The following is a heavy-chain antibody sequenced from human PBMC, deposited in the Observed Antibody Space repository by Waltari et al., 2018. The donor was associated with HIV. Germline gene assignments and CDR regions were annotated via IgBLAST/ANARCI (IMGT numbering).Heavy chain of an antibody. CDR3: AKMGAVSLTSPYVYYYGMDV. CDR1: GFSLNNYD. Sequence: ALLVQSGPEVKKPGASVKVSCKASGFSLNNYDIAWVRQAPGQGLEWVAWSSGAGGYATSARRRQGRVSVTRDAATGTINLEVRSLTSGDTAVYYCAKMGAVSLTSPYVYYYGMDVWGQGTTVTVSS. J-gene: IGHJ6*02. CDR2: SSGAGGYA. V-gene: IGHV1-18*01. D-gene: IGHD2-8*01.